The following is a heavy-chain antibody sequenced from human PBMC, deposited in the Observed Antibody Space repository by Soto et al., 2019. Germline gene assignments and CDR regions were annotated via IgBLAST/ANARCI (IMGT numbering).Heavy chain of an antibody. V-gene: IGHV1-69*01. CDR1: GGTFSSYA. CDR3: ARYSSSIDY. Sequence: QVQLMQSGAEVKKPGSSVKVSCKASGGTFSSYAISWVRQAPGQGPEWMGGVIPIFGTTNYEQKLRGRVTITADESTSTAYMELSSLRSDDTAVYYCARYSSSIDYWGQGTLVTVSS. CDR2: VIPIFGTT. J-gene: IGHJ4*02. D-gene: IGHD2-2*01.